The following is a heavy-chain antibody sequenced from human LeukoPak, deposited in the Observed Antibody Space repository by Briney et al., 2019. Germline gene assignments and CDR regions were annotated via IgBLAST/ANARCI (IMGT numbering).Heavy chain of an antibody. CDR1: GYTFTSYA. Sequence: ASVKVSCKASGYTFTSYAINWVRQAPGQGLESMGWIRTSTGSPTYIQGFTERFIFSLDTSVNTAYLQISSLKAEDTAVYYCARDLVSAAFDIWGQGTMVTDSS. J-gene: IGHJ3*02. CDR3: ARDLVSAAFDI. CDR2: IRTSTGSP. V-gene: IGHV7-4-1*02. D-gene: IGHD6-6*01.